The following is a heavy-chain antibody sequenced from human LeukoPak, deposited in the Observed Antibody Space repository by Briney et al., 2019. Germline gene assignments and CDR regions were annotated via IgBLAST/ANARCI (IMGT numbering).Heavy chain of an antibody. D-gene: IGHD4-17*01. V-gene: IGHV4-39*07. Sequence: WVRQAPGKGLEWIGSIYYSGSTYYNPSLKSRVTISVDTSKNQFSLKLSSVTAADTAVYYCARAPKILRCCDYFDYWGQGTLVTVSS. CDR2: IYYSGST. CDR3: ARAPKILRCCDYFDY. J-gene: IGHJ4*02.